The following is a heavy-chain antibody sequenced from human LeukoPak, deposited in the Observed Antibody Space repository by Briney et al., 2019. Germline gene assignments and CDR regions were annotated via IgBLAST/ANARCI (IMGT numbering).Heavy chain of an antibody. Sequence: PGGSLRLSCAASGFTSSGSWMHWVRQAPGQGLVWVSRINTDGTTINYADSVKGRFTISRDNAKNTLYLQMHSLTAEDTAVYYCATAGNYRFDYWGQGILVTVSS. D-gene: IGHD5-24*01. CDR2: INTDGTTI. J-gene: IGHJ4*02. CDR1: GFTSSGSW. CDR3: ATAGNYRFDY. V-gene: IGHV3-74*01.